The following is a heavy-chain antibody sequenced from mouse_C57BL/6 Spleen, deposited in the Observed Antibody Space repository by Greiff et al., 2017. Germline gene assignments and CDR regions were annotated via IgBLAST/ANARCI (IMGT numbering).Heavy chain of an antibody. D-gene: IGHD1-1*01. Sequence: VQLQQSGAELARPGASVKLSCKASGYTFTSYGISWVKQRTGQGLEWIGEIYPRSGNTYYNEKFKGKATLTADKSSSTAYMELRSLTSEDSAVYFCARHGSSGVYFDYWGQGTTLTVSS. CDR3: ARHGSSGVYFDY. CDR2: IYPRSGNT. J-gene: IGHJ2*01. V-gene: IGHV1-81*01. CDR1: GYTFTSYG.